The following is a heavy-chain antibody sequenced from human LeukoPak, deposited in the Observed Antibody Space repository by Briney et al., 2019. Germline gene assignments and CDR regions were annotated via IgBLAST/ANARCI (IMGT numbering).Heavy chain of an antibody. CDR1: GYTFTSYA. V-gene: IGHV1-2*02. J-gene: IGHJ4*02. CDR3: VPSNSWHYYFDY. CDR2: ITPSGGT. D-gene: IGHD6-13*01. Sequence: GASVTVSCKASGYTFTSYAMHWVRQAPGQGLEWMGWITPSGGTNYPQKFQGRVAITRDTSITTAYMDLSRLRSDDTAVYYCVPSNSWHYYFDYWGQGTLVTVSS.